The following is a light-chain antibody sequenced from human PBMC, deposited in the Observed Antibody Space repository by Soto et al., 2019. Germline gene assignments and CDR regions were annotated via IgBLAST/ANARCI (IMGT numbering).Light chain of an antibody. CDR2: DAS. Sequence: MTQSPATLSVSPGERATLSCRASQSVSNKLAWYQQKPGQTPRLLIFDASTRATGIPARFSGSGSGTEFTLTISSLQSADFAVYYCQHYNTYLAWTFGQGTKVEIK. CDR1: QSVSNK. CDR3: QHYNTYLAWT. J-gene: IGKJ1*01. V-gene: IGKV3-15*01.